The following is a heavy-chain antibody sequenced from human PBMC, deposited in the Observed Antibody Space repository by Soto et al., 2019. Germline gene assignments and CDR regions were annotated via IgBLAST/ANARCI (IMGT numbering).Heavy chain of an antibody. V-gene: IGHV3-23*01. CDR3: TKDWSAAH. CDR1: GFTFSSYA. CDR2: IGTSGNSA. D-gene: IGHD3-3*01. J-gene: IGHJ4*02. Sequence: EVHLLESGGGLVHPGGSLRLSCAASGFTFSSYAMTWVRQAPGKGLEWVSAIGTSGNSAKYADSVKGRFTVSRDNSRNKLYLQMNSLRADDTAVYYCTKDWSAAHWGQGTLVTVSS.